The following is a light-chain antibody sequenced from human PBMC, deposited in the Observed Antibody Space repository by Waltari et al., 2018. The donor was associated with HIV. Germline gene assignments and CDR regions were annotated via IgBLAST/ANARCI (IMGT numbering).Light chain of an antibody. CDR3: CSYVGSGTWV. CDR2: EVS. V-gene: IGLV2-23*02. CDR1: SSDL. J-gene: IGLJ3*02. Sequence: QSALTQPASVSGSPGPSITIPCTGTSSDLLPWYQQHPDKAPKVMIFEVSKRPSGVSNRFSGSKSGNTASLTISGLQAEDEADYYCCSYVGSGTWVFGGGTKLTVL.